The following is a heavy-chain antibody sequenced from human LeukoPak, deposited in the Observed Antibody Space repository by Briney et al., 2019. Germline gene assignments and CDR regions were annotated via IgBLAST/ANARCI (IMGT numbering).Heavy chain of an antibody. CDR2: IWDTEVT. CDR3: ARGLVLATDDAFDI. CDR1: GGSIRSYF. J-gene: IGHJ3*02. V-gene: IGHV4-59*01. Sequence: SETLSLTCTVSGGSIRSYFWSWLRQPPGKGLEWIGYIWDTEVTDYNPSLKSRVTISLDTSKNHFSLKLRSVTAADTALYFCARGLVLATDDAFDIWGQGTLVTVSS. D-gene: IGHD5-12*01.